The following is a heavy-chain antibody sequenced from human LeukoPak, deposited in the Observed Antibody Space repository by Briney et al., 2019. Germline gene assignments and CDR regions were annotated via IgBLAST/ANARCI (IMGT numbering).Heavy chain of an antibody. Sequence: ASVKVSCKASGDTFTPYYLHWVRQAPGQGLEWMGWINPNSGVTNYAQKFQGRVTMTRDTSINTAYMELSRLRSDGTAMFYCASGAYSSSWSVDYWGQGTLVTVSS. V-gene: IGHV1-2*02. CDR2: INPNSGVT. CDR1: GDTFTPYY. J-gene: IGHJ4*02. D-gene: IGHD6-13*01. CDR3: ASGAYSSSWSVDY.